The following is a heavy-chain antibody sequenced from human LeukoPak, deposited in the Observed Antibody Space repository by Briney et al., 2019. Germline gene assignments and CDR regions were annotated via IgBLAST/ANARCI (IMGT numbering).Heavy chain of an antibody. Sequence: ASVKVSCKASGYTFTGYDMHWVRQAPGQGLEWMGWINPNSGGTNYAQKFQGRVTMTRDTSISTAYMELSRLRSDDTAVYYCASGYCSGGSCLWFDPWGQGTLVTVSS. D-gene: IGHD2-15*01. CDR1: GYTFTGYD. J-gene: IGHJ5*02. CDR2: INPNSGGT. CDR3: ASGYCSGGSCLWFDP. V-gene: IGHV1-2*02.